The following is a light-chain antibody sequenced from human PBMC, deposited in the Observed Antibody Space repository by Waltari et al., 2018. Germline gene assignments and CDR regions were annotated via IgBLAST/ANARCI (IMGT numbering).Light chain of an antibody. V-gene: IGKV1-39*01. J-gene: IGKJ1*01. Sequence: IQLTQSQSSLSAPVGNRLTITFRARQSISSYLTWFQQKPGKAPKLLFYAASSLQSGVPSRFSGSGSGTDFTLTISSLQPEDFATYYCQQSYSTPWTFGQGTKVEIK. CDR3: QQSYSTPWT. CDR1: QSISSY. CDR2: AAS.